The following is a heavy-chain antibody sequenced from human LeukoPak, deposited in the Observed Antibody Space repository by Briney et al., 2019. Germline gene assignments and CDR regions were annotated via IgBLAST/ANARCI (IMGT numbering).Heavy chain of an antibody. Sequence: GSLRLSCAASGFTFSSYWMSWVRQAPGKGLEWIGSIYYSGSTYYNPSLKSRVTISVDTSKNQFSLKLSSVTAADTAVYYCARAALAVAGTYYYYYMDVWGKGTTVTVSS. D-gene: IGHD6-19*01. J-gene: IGHJ6*03. CDR1: GFTFSSYW. V-gene: IGHV4-39*07. CDR3: ARAALAVAGTYYYYYMDV. CDR2: IYYSGST.